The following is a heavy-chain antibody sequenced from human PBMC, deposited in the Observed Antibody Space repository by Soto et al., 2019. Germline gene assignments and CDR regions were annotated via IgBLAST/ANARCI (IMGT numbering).Heavy chain of an antibody. D-gene: IGHD6-19*01. J-gene: IGHJ4*02. CDR3: ARDIPVGTVSGLDY. CDR1: GFTFSSYG. Sequence: VQLLESGGGVVQPGRSLRLSCAASGFTFSSYGMHWVRQAPGKGLEWVAVICYDGSNKYYADSVKGRFTISRDNSKNTLYLQMNSLRAEDTAVYYCARDIPVGTVSGLDYWGQGTLVTVSS. V-gene: IGHV3-33*01. CDR2: ICYDGSNK.